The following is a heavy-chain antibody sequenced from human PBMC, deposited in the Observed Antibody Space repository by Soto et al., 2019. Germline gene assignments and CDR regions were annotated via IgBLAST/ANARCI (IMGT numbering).Heavy chain of an antibody. Sequence: SETLSLTCTVSGGSISSYYWSWIRQPPGKGLEWIGYMYHSGSTYYNPSLKSRVTISIDRSKNQFSLKLSSVTAADTAVYYCARSINPWGQGTLVTVSS. D-gene: IGHD3-10*01. V-gene: IGHV4-59*12. CDR2: MYHSGST. J-gene: IGHJ5*02. CDR3: ARSINP. CDR1: GGSISSYY.